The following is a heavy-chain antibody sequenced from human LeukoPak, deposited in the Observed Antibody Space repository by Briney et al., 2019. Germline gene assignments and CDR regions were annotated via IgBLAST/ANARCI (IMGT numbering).Heavy chain of an antibody. CDR3: AKGFYSSSSPIDY. J-gene: IGHJ4*02. D-gene: IGHD6-6*01. V-gene: IGHV3-9*01. CDR1: GFTFDDYA. Sequence: GRSLTLSCAASGFTFDDYAMHWVRQAPGKGLEWVSGISWNSGSIGYADSVKGRFTISRDNAKNSLYLQMNSLRAEDTALYYCAKGFYSSSSPIDYWGQGTLVTVSS. CDR2: ISWNSGSI.